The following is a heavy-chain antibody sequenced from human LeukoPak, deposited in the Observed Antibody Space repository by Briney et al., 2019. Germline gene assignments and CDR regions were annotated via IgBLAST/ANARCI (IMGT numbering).Heavy chain of an antibody. Sequence: PGGSLRLSCAASGFSFSSYWMGWVRQAPGKGLEWDGRIKSKTDGGTTDYAAPVKGRFTISRDDSKNTLYLQMNSLKTEDTAVYYCTTYGYGDYGCWGQGTLVTVSS. J-gene: IGHJ4*02. CDR1: GFSFSSYW. CDR3: TTYGYGDYGC. D-gene: IGHD4-17*01. CDR2: IKSKTDGGTT. V-gene: IGHV3-15*01.